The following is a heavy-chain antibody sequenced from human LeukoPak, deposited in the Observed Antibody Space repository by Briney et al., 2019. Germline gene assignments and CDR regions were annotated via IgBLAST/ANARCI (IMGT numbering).Heavy chain of an antibody. J-gene: IGHJ4*02. CDR1: GYSFIAYY. CDR2: INPSGGST. V-gene: IGHV1-46*01. CDR3: ARDSLPTTVTTPDY. Sequence: ASVKVSCKASGYSFIAYYVHWVRLAPGQGLEWMGIINPSGGSTSYAQKFQGRVTMTRDTSTSTVYMELSSLRSEDTAVYYCARDSLPTTVTTPDYWGQGTLVTVSS. D-gene: IGHD4-17*01.